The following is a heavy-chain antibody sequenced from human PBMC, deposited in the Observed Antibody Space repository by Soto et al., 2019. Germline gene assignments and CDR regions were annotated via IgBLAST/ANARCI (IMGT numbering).Heavy chain of an antibody. Sequence: SETLSLTCTVSGGSISSGGYYWSWIRQHPGKGLEWIGYIYYSGSTYYNPSLKSRVTISVDTSKNQFSLKLSSVTAADTAVYYCARGQLLWFGELLQNNWFDPWGQGTLVTVSS. J-gene: IGHJ5*02. D-gene: IGHD3-10*01. V-gene: IGHV4-31*03. CDR3: ARGQLLWFGELLQNNWFDP. CDR2: IYYSGST. CDR1: GGSISSGGYY.